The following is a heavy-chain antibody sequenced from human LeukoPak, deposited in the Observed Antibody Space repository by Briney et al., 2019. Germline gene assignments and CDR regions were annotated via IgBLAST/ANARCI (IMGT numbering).Heavy chain of an antibody. J-gene: IGHJ4*02. D-gene: IGHD6-13*01. CDR2: IYYSGST. Sequence: ETLSLTCTVSGGSISSYYWSWIRQPPGKGLEWIGYIYYSGSTNYNPSLKSRVTISVDTSKNQFSLKLSSVTAADTAVYYCARDLGYSSSWYPFDYWGQGTLVTVSS. V-gene: IGHV4-59*01. CDR1: GGSISSYY. CDR3: ARDLGYSSSWYPFDY.